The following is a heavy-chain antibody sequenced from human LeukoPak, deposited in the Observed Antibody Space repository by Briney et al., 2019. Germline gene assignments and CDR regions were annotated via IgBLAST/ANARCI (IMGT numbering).Heavy chain of an antibody. CDR2: VYNSGST. D-gene: IGHD3-3*01. V-gene: IGHV4-31*03. CDR1: GGPISSGRYW. CDR3: ARAILTASGSVWYFDL. J-gene: IGHJ2*01. Sequence: SETLSLTCTVSGGPISSGRYWRSWIRQHPGKGLDWIGYVYNSGSTYYSPSLRSRLSMSVDTSKNQFSLNLRSVTAADTAVYFCARAILTASGSVWYFDLWGRGTLVTVSS.